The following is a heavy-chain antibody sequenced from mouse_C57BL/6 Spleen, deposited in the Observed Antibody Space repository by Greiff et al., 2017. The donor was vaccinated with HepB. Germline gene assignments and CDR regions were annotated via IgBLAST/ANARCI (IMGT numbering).Heavy chain of an antibody. J-gene: IGHJ4*01. CDR2: IWSGGST. CDR1: GFSLTSYG. CDR3: ARWDGSPSYYAMDY. Sequence: VKLVESGPGLVQPSQSLSITCTVSGFSLTSYGVHWVRQSPGKGLEWLGVIWSGGSTDYNAAFISRLSISKDNSKSQVFFKMNSLQADDTAIYYCARWDGSPSYYAMDYWGQGTSVTVSS. D-gene: IGHD1-1*01. V-gene: IGHV2-2*01.